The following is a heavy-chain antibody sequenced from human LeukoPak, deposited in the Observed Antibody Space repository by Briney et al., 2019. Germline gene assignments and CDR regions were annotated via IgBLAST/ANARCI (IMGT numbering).Heavy chain of an antibody. CDR1: GFTFSSYE. V-gene: IGHV3-48*03. CDR2: ISSSGSTI. Sequence: VGSLRLSCAASGFTFSSYEMNWVRQAPGKGLEWVSYISSSGSTIYYADSVKGRFTISRDNAKNSLYLQMNSLRAEDTAVYYCARDRSGWYYFDYWGQGTLVTVSS. D-gene: IGHD6-19*01. J-gene: IGHJ4*02. CDR3: ARDRSGWYYFDY.